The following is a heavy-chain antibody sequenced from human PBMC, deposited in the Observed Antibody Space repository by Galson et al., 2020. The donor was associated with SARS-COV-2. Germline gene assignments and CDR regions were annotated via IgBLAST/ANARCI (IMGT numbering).Heavy chain of an antibody. V-gene: IGHV1-18*01. CDR1: GYTFTTYG. J-gene: IGHJ4*02. CDR3: AGDSDTLYYYDTSGYSFDY. Sequence: ASVKVSCKASGYTFTTYGISWVRQAPGQGLEWTGWISTYSGDTNSAKKFQGGVTMTRDTSTNTAYMELRSLRSDDTAVYYCAGDSDTLYYYDTSGYSFDYWGQGTLVTVSS. CDR2: ISTYSGDT. D-gene: IGHD3-22*01.